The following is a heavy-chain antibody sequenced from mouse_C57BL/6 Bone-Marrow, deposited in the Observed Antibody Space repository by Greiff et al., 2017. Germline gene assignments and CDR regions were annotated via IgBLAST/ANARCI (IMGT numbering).Heavy chain of an antibody. CDR1: GYTFTDYY. CDR3: ARGIYYGNHGGFAY. V-gene: IGHV1-19*01. D-gene: IGHD2-1*01. Sequence: EVKLQESGPVLVKPGASVKMSCKASGYTFTDYYMNWVKQSHGKSLEWIGVINPYNGGTSYNQKFKGKATLTVDKSSSTAYMELNSLTSEDSAVYYCARGIYYGNHGGFAYWGQGTLVTVSA. CDR2: INPYNGGT. J-gene: IGHJ3*01.